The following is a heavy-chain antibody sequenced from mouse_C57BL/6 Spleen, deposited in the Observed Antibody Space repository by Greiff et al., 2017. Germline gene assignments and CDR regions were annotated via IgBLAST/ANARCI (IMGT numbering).Heavy chain of an antibody. CDR1: GYTFTSYD. CDR2: IYPRDGST. V-gene: IGHV1-85*01. CDR3: AREAYYGSSPHWYFDV. Sequence: VQLQQSGPELVKPGASVKLSCKASGYTFTSYDINWVKQRPGQGLEWIGWIYPRDGSTKYNEKFKGKATLTVDTSSSTAYMELHSLTSEDSAVYFWAREAYYGSSPHWYFDVWGTGTTVTVSS. D-gene: IGHD1-1*01. J-gene: IGHJ1*03.